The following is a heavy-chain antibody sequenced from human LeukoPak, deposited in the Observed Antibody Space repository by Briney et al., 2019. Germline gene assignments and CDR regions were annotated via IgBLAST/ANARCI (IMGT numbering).Heavy chain of an antibody. CDR1: GYTFTSYG. CDR3: ARDSPTTVTTNPVDY. J-gene: IGHJ4*02. CDR2: ISAYNGNT. V-gene: IGHV1-18*01. D-gene: IGHD4-17*01. Sequence: ASVKVSCKASGYTFTSYGISWVRQAPGQGLEWMGWISAYNGNTNYAQKLQGRVTMTTDTSTSTAYMELRSLRSDDTAVYYCARDSPTTVTTNPVDYWGQGTLVTVSS.